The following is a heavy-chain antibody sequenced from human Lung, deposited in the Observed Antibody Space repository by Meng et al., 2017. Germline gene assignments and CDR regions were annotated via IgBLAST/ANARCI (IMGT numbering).Heavy chain of an antibody. CDR1: GFTFSTHW. V-gene: IGHV3-74*01. Sequence: EVQWVGSGVGLVQPGGSLSLSGAASGFTFSTHWLHWVRQAPGKGLEWVSRITGDGSSTIYADSVQGRFTMSRDNAKNTLSLQMNSLRAEDTAVYYCARGGVTTDDWGQGTLVTVSS. CDR3: ARGGVTTDD. D-gene: IGHD4-17*01. J-gene: IGHJ4*02. CDR2: ITGDGSST.